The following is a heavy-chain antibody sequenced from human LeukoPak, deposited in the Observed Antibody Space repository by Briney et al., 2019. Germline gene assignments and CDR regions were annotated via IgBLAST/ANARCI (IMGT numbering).Heavy chain of an antibody. Sequence: SETLSLTCTVSGGSISSYYWSWIRQPPGKGLEWIGYIYYSGCTNYNPSLKSRVTISVDTSKNQFSLKLSSVTAADTAVYYCARDQGDYGDYVLYYYYYYMDVWGKGTTVTISS. V-gene: IGHV4-59*01. D-gene: IGHD4-17*01. J-gene: IGHJ6*03. CDR2: IYYSGCT. CDR3: ARDQGDYGDYVLYYYYYYMDV. CDR1: GGSISSYY.